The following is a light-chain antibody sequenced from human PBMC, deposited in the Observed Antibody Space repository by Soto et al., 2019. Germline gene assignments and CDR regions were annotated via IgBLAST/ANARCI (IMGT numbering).Light chain of an antibody. Sequence: EILLTQSPVTLSLSPGERATLSCSASQSVSSSYLAWYQQKPGQAPRLLIYGASSRATGIPDRFSGSGSGTDFTLTISRLEPEDFAVYYCQQYGSSPPITFGQGTRLENK. CDR1: QSVSSSY. V-gene: IGKV3-20*01. CDR3: QQYGSSPPIT. CDR2: GAS. J-gene: IGKJ5*01.